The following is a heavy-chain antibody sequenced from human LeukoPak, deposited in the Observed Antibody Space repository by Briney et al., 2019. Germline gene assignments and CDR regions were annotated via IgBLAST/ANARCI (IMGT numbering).Heavy chain of an antibody. V-gene: IGHV3-30*18. CDR1: GFTFSSYG. Sequence: GGSLRLSCAASGFTFSSYGMHWVRQAPGKGLEWVAVISYDGGNKYYADSVKGRFTISRDNSKNTLYLQMNSLRAEDTAVYYCAKEVGYSSSPTGIDYWGQGTLVTVSS. CDR3: AKEVGYSSSPTGIDY. CDR2: ISYDGGNK. J-gene: IGHJ4*02. D-gene: IGHD6-6*01.